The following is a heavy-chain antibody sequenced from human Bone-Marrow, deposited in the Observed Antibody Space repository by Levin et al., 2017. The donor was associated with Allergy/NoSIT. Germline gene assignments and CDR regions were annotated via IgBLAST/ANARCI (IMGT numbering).Heavy chain of an antibody. D-gene: IGHD2-15*01. Sequence: LSLTCAASGFPFSSSWMSWVRQAPGKGLEWVANIKQDGSEKYYVDSVKGRFTISRDNAKNSLYLQMNSLRAEDTAVYYCLRSGCSGGSCYPDWYFDLWGRGTLVTVSS. J-gene: IGHJ2*01. V-gene: IGHV3-7*01. CDR1: GFPFSSSW. CDR2: IKQDGSEK. CDR3: LRSGCSGGSCYPDWYFDL.